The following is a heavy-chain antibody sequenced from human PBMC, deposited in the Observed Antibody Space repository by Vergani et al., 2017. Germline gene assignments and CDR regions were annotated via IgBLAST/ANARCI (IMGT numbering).Heavy chain of an antibody. Sequence: EVQLLESGGGLVQPGGSLRLSCAASGFTFSSYAMSWVRQAPGKGLEWVSTISVSGASTYYADSVKARFNISRDNSKNTLYLQMNSLRAEDTAVYYCAKIRVGPTWWNEAMDYWGQGTLVTVSS. V-gene: IGHV3-23*01. CDR3: AKIRVGPTWWNEAMDY. CDR2: ISVSGAST. CDR1: GFTFSSYA. J-gene: IGHJ4*02. D-gene: IGHD1-26*01.